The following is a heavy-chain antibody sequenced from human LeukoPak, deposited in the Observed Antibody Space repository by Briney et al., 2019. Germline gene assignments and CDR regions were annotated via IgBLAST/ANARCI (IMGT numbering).Heavy chain of an antibody. V-gene: IGHV3-53*01. J-gene: IGHJ1*01. CDR1: GFIVSSNY. Sequence: GGSLRLSCAASGFIVSSNYVSWVRQAPGKGLEWVSVIYSGGTTYYADSVKGRFTISRDNSKNTLYLQMNSLRAEDTGVYYCARVDYGDDQYFQHWGQGTLVTVSS. CDR3: ARVDYGDDQYFQH. CDR2: IYSGGTT. D-gene: IGHD4-17*01.